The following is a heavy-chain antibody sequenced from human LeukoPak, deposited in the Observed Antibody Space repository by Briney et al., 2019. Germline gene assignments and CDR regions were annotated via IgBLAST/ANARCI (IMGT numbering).Heavy chain of an antibody. CDR2: INHSGST. CDR3: ALGFGELHWFDP. J-gene: IGHJ5*02. Sequence: SETLSLTCTVSGGSISSSSFYWGWIRQPPGKGLEWIGEINHSGSTNYNPSLKSRVTISVDTSKNQFSLKLSSVTAADTAVYYCALGFGELHWFDPWGQGTLVTVSS. CDR1: GGSISSSSFY. V-gene: IGHV4-39*07. D-gene: IGHD3-10*01.